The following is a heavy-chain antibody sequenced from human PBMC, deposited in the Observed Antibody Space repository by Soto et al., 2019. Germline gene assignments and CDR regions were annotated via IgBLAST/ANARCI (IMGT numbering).Heavy chain of an antibody. CDR1: GGSITRGNYN. D-gene: IGHD3-22*01. CDR2: VDYSGIT. CDR3: ARHGSYYDRSGYIDY. V-gene: IGHV4-39*01. Sequence: PSETLSLTCTVSGGSITRGNYNWGWIRQPPGKGLEWIGSVDYSGITHYNPSLEVRVSTSADTSRNQFSLKLSSVTAADTAVYFCARHGSYYDRSGYIDYWGPGTLVTVSS. J-gene: IGHJ4*02.